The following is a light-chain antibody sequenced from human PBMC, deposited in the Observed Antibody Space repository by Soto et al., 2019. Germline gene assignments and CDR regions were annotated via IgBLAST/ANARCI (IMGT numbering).Light chain of an antibody. CDR3: QSYDSSLSGWV. J-gene: IGLJ3*02. CDR2: GNS. CDR1: NSNIGAGYD. Sequence: QSVLTQPPSVSGAPGQRVTISCTGYNSNIGAGYDVHWYQQLPGTAPKLLIYGNSNRPSGVPDRFSASKSGTSASLAITELQAEDEADYYCQSYDSSLSGWVFGGGTKLTVL. V-gene: IGLV1-40*01.